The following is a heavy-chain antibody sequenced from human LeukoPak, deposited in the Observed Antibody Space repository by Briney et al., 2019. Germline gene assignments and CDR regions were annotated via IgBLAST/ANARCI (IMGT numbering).Heavy chain of an antibody. J-gene: IGHJ4*02. CDR2: VSESGGHT. V-gene: IGHV3-23*01. Sequence: PGGSLRLSCTASGFTFSTYDMSWVRQPPGKGLEWVSSVSESGGHTFHADSVKGRFTISRDNSKNTLYLQMNSLRAEDTAVYYCAKHKENYGDSCLDDYWGQGALVTVSS. CDR3: AKHKENYGDSCLDDY. D-gene: IGHD4-17*01. CDR1: GFTFSTYD.